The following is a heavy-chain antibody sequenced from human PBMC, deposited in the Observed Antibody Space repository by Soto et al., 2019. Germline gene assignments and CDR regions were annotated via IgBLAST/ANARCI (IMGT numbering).Heavy chain of an antibody. CDR1: GFTFSSYA. CDR3: AKVSRGSTSSRVDYYYGMDV. V-gene: IGHV3-23*01. Sequence: GGSLRLSCAASGFTFSSYAMSWVSQAPGKGLEWVSAISGSGGSTYYADSVKGRFTISRDNSKNTLYLQMNSLRAEDTAVYYCAKVSRGSTSSRVDYYYGMDVWGQGTTVTVSS. D-gene: IGHD2-2*01. CDR2: ISGSGGST. J-gene: IGHJ6*02.